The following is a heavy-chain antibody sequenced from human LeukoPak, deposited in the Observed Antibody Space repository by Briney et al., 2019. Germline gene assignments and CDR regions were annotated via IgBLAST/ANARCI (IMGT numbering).Heavy chain of an antibody. CDR1: GFAFSDYY. J-gene: IGHJ5*02. CDR3: AKGHLVAAQPGPVDWFDP. D-gene: IGHD2-15*01. V-gene: IGHV3-11*04. CDR2: ISSSGSTI. Sequence: GGSLRLSCAASGFAFSDYYMNWIRQAPGKGLEWVSHISSSGSTIYYADSVKGRFTISRDNAKNSLYLQMNSLRAEDTAVYYCAKGHLVAAQPGPVDWFDPWGQGTLVTVSS.